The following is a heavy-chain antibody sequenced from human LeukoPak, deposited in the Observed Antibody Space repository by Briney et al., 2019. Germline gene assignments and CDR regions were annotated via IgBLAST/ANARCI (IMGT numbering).Heavy chain of an antibody. V-gene: IGHV3-23*01. D-gene: IGHD3-22*01. Sequence: GGSLRLSCAASGFTFSIYAMSWVRQAPGKGLEWVSAISGSGGMTYYAHSVKDRFTISRDNSKNTLFLQMNSLRAEDTAVYYCAKSQEDDSSGYYYSNFDYWGQGTLVTVSS. CDR3: AKSQEDDSSGYYYSNFDY. CDR1: GFTFSIYA. CDR2: ISGSGGMT. J-gene: IGHJ4*02.